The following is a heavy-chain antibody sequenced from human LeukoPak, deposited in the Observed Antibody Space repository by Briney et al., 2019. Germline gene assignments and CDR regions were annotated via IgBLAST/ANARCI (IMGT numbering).Heavy chain of an antibody. J-gene: IGHJ4*02. Sequence: ETGGSLRLSCAASGFTFNNAWMTWVRQAPGKGLEWVGRIYTKPDGATTDYAAPVKGRFTISGDASKNTLYLQMNSLTTDVTAVYYCTTYTSGCCNHWGQGTLVIVSS. D-gene: IGHD6-19*01. CDR2: IYTKPDGATT. CDR1: GFTFNNAW. V-gene: IGHV3-15*01. CDR3: TTYTSGCCNH.